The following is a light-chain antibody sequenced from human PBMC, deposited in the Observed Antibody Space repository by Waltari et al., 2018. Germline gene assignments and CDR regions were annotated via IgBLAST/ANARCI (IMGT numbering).Light chain of an antibody. J-gene: IGLJ3*02. CDR2: KAN. V-gene: IGLV8-61*01. Sequence: QTVVTQEPSLSVSPGGTVTLTCALSSGSLSTTSYATWYQQTPGQAPRTLGSKANAGSSGVPDRFSGSILGNTAALTITGAQADDESDYYCALYMGSGIWVFGGGTRLTVL. CDR3: ALYMGSGIWV. CDR1: SGSLSTTSY.